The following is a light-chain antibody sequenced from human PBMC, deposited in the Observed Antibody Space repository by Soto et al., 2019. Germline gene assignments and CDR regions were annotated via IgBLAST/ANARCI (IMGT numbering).Light chain of an antibody. CDR3: QQSYSSTWT. V-gene: IGKV1-39*01. CDR2: ATS. Sequence: DIQMTQSPSSLSASIGDRVTITCRAGQSIGNYLSWYQQKPGKAPNLLIYATSSLQSGVPSRFSGSGSGTEFTLTISSLQREDFAIYYCQQSYSSTWTFGQGTKVEIK. CDR1: QSIGNY. J-gene: IGKJ1*01.